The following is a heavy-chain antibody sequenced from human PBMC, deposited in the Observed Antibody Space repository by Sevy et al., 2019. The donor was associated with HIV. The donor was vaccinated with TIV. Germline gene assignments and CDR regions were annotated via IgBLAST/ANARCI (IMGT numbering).Heavy chain of an antibody. CDR1: GYTFTGYY. J-gene: IGHJ5*02. CDR3: AKERVYCSGGTCKPGGWFDP. V-gene: IGHV1-2*02. CDR2: INPNNGGT. D-gene: IGHD2-15*01. Sequence: ASVKVSCKASGYTFTGYYMHWVRQAPGQGLEWMGWINPNNGGTKYAQKFQGRVTMTRDTSISTAYMELSRLRSDDTAVYYCAKERVYCSGGTCKPGGWFDPWGQGTLVTVSS.